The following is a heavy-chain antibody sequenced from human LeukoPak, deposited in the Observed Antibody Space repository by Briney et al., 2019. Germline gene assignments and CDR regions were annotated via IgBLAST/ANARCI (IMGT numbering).Heavy chain of an antibody. CDR2: ISGNGGST. D-gene: IGHD6-13*01. CDR1: GFTFSSYA. Sequence: PGGSLRLSCAASGFTFSSYAMSWVRQAPGKGLEWVSAISGNGGSTYSADSVKGRFTISRDNSKNTLFLQMNSLRAEDTAVYYCAKHYLLAAAGDSWGQGTLVTVSS. J-gene: IGHJ5*01. CDR3: AKHYLLAAAGDS. V-gene: IGHV3-23*01.